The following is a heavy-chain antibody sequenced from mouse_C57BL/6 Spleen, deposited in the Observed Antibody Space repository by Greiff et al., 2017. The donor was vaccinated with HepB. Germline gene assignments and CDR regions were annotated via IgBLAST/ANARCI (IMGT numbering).Heavy chain of an antibody. V-gene: IGHV1-72*01. D-gene: IGHD1-1*01. CDR2: IDPNSGGT. J-gene: IGHJ4*01. Sequence: QVQLQQSGAELVKPGASVKLSCKASGYTFTSYWMHWVKQRPGRGLEWIGRIDPNSGGTKYNEKFKSKATLTVDKPSSTAYMQLSSLTSEDSAVYYCARSTVVAGGYDYYAMDYWGQGTSVTVSS. CDR3: ARSTVVAGGYDYYAMDY. CDR1: GYTFTSYW.